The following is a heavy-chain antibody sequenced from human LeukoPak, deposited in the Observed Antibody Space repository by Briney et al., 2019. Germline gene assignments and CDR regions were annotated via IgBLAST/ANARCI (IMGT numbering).Heavy chain of an antibody. CDR2: IYYSGST. CDR1: GGSISSSSYY. CDR3: ASLYYYDSSGYYRYFDY. V-gene: IGHV4-39*07. D-gene: IGHD3-22*01. J-gene: IGHJ4*02. Sequence: SETLPLTCTVSGGSISSSSYYWGWIRQPPGKGLEWIGSIYYSGSTYYNPSLKSRVTISVDTSKNQFSLKLSSVTAADTAVYYCASLYYYDSSGYYRYFDYWGQGTLVTVSS.